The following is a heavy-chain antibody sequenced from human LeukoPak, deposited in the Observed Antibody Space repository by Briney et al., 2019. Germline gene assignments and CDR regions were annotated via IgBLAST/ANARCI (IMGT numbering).Heavy chain of an antibody. CDR2: IATSDAYT. CDR3: AKALRQQPRAYDY. CDR1: GFTFSAYA. V-gene: IGHV3-23*01. D-gene: IGHD6-13*01. Sequence: EGSLRLSCAASGFTFSAYAMTWVRQGPGTGLECVSTIATSDAYTYYADSVQGRFTISRDNSKNTLYLQMDSLRAEDTAIYYCAKALRQQPRAYDYWGQGTLVTVSS. J-gene: IGHJ4*02.